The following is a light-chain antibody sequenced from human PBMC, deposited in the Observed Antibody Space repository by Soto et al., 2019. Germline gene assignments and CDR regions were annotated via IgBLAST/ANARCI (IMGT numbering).Light chain of an antibody. CDR1: SSDVGDNNY. CDR3: SSYTSTSILV. V-gene: IGLV2-14*01. CDR2: GVS. Sequence: QSVLTQPASVSGSPGQSITISCTGTSSDVGDNNYVSWYQQHPGKAPKLMIYGVSNRPSGVSDRFSGSKSDNTASLTISGLKAEDEADYYCSSYTSTSILVFGGGTKLTVL. J-gene: IGLJ2*01.